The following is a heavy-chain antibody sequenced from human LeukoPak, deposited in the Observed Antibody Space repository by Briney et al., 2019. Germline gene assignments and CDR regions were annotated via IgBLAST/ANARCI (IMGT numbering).Heavy chain of an antibody. CDR3: ARDWQGSPGYYFDY. Sequence: GGSLRLSCAASGFTFSSYAIHWVRQAPGKGLEWVAVISYDGDNQYYADSVKGRFTISRDNSKNTLYLQMNSLRAEDTAVYYCARDWQGSPGYYFDYWGQGTLVTVSS. V-gene: IGHV3-30*04. CDR2: ISYDGDNQ. CDR1: GFTFSSYA. J-gene: IGHJ4*02. D-gene: IGHD2-2*01.